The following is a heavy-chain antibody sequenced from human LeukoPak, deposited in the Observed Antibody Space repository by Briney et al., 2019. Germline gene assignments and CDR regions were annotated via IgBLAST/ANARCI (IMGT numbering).Heavy chain of an antibody. V-gene: IGHV3-13*01. CDR3: ARAGYGYLYFDL. CDR1: GFTFSSYD. Sequence: GGSLRLSCAASGFTFSSYDMHWVRQATGKGLEWVSAIGTAGDTYYPGSVMGRFTISRENTKNSLYLQMNSLIAGDTAVYYCARAGYGYLYFDLWGRGTLVTVSS. D-gene: IGHD5-18*01. J-gene: IGHJ2*01. CDR2: IGTAGDT.